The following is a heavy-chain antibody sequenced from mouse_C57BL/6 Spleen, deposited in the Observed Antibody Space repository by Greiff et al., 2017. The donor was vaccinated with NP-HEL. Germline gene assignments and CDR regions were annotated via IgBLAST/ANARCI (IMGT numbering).Heavy chain of an antibody. CDR3: TRGGYYYDPMDY. CDR1: GYTFTDYE. V-gene: IGHV1-15*01. Sequence: QVQLKQSGAELVRPGASVTLSCKASGYTFTDYEMHWVKQTPVHGLEWIGAIDPETGGTAYNQKFKGKAILTADKSSSTAYMELRSLTSEDSAVYYCTRGGYYYDPMDYWGQGTSVTVSS. J-gene: IGHJ4*01. CDR2: IDPETGGT. D-gene: IGHD1-1*01.